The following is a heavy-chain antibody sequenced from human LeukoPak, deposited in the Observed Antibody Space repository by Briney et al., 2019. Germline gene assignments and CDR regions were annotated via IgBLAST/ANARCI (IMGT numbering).Heavy chain of an antibody. CDR3: ARGTVRGDRNPYY. J-gene: IGHJ4*02. CDR1: GGTFSSYA. Sequence: ASVTVSCKASGGTFSSYAISWVRQAPGQGLEWMGGIIPIFGTANYAQKFQGRVTITADESTSTAYMELSSLRSEDTAVYYCARGTVRGDRNPYYWGQGTLVTVSS. D-gene: IGHD3-10*01. V-gene: IGHV1-69*13. CDR2: IIPIFGTA.